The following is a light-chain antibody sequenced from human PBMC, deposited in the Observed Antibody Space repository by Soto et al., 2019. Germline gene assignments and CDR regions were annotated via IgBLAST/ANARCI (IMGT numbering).Light chain of an antibody. J-gene: IGLJ2*01. V-gene: IGLV2-8*01. CDR2: EVS. CDR1: SSDVGGYNY. Sequence: QSVLTQPPSASGSPGQSVTISCTGTSSDVGGYNYVSWYQQHPGKAPKLMIYEVSQRPSGVPDRFSGSKSGNTASLTVSGLQAEDEADYYCSSYAGSNNLVFGGGTTLTVL. CDR3: SSYAGSNNLV.